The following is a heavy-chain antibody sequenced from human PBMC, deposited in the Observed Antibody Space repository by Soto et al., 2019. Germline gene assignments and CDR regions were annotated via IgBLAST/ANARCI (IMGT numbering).Heavy chain of an antibody. CDR2: IYFSGST. V-gene: IGHV4-39*01. Sequence: QLQLQESGPGLVKPSETLSLICNVSGVSIRSTSYYWTWIRQPPGKGLEWIGTIYFSGSTFYNPTVKRRVSVALATCKNQFALNLTPVTDGDKGVYYCARHGSYWGQGTLVTVSS. CDR1: GVSIRSTSYY. J-gene: IGHJ4*02. CDR3: ARHGSY.